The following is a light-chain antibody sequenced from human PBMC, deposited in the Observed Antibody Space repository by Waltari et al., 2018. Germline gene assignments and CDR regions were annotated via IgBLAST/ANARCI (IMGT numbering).Light chain of an antibody. J-gene: IGKJ3*01. CDR2: AAS. Sequence: DIQMTQSPSSLSASVGDRVTITCRASQSISSNLNWYQQRPGKAPKLLIYAASSLQSGVPSRFSGRGSGTDFTLTISSLQPEDFATYYCQQSYSTPHFGPGTKVDIK. CDR1: QSISSN. V-gene: IGKV1-39*01. CDR3: QQSYSTPH.